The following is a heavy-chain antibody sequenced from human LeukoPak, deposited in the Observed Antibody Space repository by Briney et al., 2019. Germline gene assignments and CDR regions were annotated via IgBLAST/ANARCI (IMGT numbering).Heavy chain of an antibody. D-gene: IGHD2-15*01. V-gene: IGHV3-23*01. CDR1: GFTFTTYG. CDR2: ISNNGGYT. Sequence: GGSLRLSCAASGFTFTTYGMTWVRQAPGKGLEWVSAISNNGGYTYYADSVQGRFTISRDNSKSTLCLQMNSLRAEDTAVYYCAKQLGYCSDGSCYFPYWGQGTLDTVSS. J-gene: IGHJ4*02. CDR3: AKQLGYCSDGSCYFPY.